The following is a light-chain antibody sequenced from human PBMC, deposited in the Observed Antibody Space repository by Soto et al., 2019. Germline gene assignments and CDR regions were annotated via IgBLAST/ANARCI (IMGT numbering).Light chain of an antibody. CDR1: KLGDKY. CDR3: QAWDSSTGHVV. V-gene: IGLV3-1*01. J-gene: IGLJ2*01. CDR2: QDS. Sequence: SYELTQPPSVSVSPGQTASITCSGDKLGDKYACWYQQKPGQSPVLVIYQDSNRPSWIPERFSCSNSGNTATLTISGTQAMEEADYYCQAWDSSTGHVVFGGGTKLTVL.